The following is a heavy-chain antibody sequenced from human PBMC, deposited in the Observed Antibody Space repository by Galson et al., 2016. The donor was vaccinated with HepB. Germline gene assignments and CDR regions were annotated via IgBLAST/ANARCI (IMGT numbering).Heavy chain of an antibody. CDR2: INNSGGRT. CDR3: AKDRWTGQLLPHGFDY. D-gene: IGHD6-6*01. CDR1: EFTFTSYA. J-gene: IGHJ4*02. Sequence: SLRLSCAASEFTFTSYAMSLVRQAPGKGLEWVSSINNSGGRTHYADSVKGRFTISRDNSKNTLFLQMNSLRAEDTALYYCAKDRWTGQLLPHGFDYWGQGTLVTVSS. V-gene: IGHV3-23*01.